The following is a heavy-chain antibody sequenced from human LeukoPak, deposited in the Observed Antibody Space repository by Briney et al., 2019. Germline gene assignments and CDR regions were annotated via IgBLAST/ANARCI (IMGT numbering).Heavy chain of an antibody. J-gene: IGHJ4*02. D-gene: IGHD5-24*01. CDR1: GGTFSSYA. Sequence: ASVKVSCKASGGTFSSYAISWVRQAPGQGLEWMGRIIPTLGIANYAQKFRGRVTITADKSTSTAYMELSSLRSEDTAVYYCARDGYNYPGARGHDYWGQGTLVTVSS. V-gene: IGHV1-69*04. CDR3: ARDGYNYPGARGHDY. CDR2: IIPTLGIA.